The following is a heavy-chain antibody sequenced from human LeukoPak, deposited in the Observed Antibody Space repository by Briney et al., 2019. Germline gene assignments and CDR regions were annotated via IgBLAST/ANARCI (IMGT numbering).Heavy chain of an antibody. J-gene: IGHJ4*02. CDR3: ARDPEGSGCYFDY. CDR1: GYTFTSYF. CDR2: INPSGGST. V-gene: IGHV1-46*01. Sequence: ASVKVSCKAPGYTFTSYFMHWVRQAPGQGLEWMGIINPSGGSTGYAQKFQGRVTMTRDTSTSMVYMELTSLRSEDTAVYYCARDPEGSGCYFDYWGQGTLVTVSS. D-gene: IGHD6-19*01.